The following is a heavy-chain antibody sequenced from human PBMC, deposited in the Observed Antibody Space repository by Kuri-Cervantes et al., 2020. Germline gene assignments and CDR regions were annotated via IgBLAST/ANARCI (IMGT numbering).Heavy chain of an antibody. CDR2: INPNSGGT. V-gene: IGHV1-2*02. Sequence: ASVKVSCKASGYTFTGYYMHWVRQAPGQGLEWMGWINPNSGGTNYAQKFQGRVTMTRDTSISTAYMELSRLRSDDTAVYYCAREADTAMVIDYWGQGTLVTVSS. CDR1: GYTFTGYY. D-gene: IGHD5-18*01. J-gene: IGHJ4*02. CDR3: AREADTAMVIDY.